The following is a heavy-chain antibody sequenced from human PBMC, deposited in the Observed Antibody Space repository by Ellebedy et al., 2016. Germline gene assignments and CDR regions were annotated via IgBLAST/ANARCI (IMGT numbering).Heavy chain of an antibody. D-gene: IGHD6-19*01. CDR2: IFYNGTT. CDR3: TRSVRASGWADP. CDR1: HDNIKTYS. J-gene: IGHJ5*02. V-gene: IGHV4-59*01. Sequence: GSLRLSCTVSHDNIKTYSWNWIRQPPGKALEWIGDIFYNGTTIYHPSLKTRLTTSRDMSKKEFSVKMTSVTAADTAFYYCTRSVRASGWADPWGQGILVIVS.